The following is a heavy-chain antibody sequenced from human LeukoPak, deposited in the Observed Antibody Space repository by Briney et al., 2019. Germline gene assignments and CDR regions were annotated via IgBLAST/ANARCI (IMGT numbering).Heavy chain of an antibody. J-gene: IGHJ4*02. D-gene: IGHD1-14*01. Sequence: PSETLSLTCTVSGGSISSSSYYWGWIRQPPGKGLEWIGSIYYSGSTYYNPSLKSRVTISVDTSKNQFSLKLSSVTAADTAVYYCARAMGGTGTTAFDYWGQGTLVTVSS. CDR2: IYYSGST. V-gene: IGHV4-39*07. CDR3: ARAMGGTGTTAFDY. CDR1: GGSISSSSYY.